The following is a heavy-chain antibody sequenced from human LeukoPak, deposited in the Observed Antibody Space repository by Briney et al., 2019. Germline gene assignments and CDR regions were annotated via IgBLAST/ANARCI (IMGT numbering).Heavy chain of an antibody. CDR2: IDPSDSYT. V-gene: IGHV5-10-1*01. CDR3: ARSGRGAFDI. D-gene: IGHD3-10*01. J-gene: IGHJ3*02. CDR1: GYSFTSYW. Sequence: GESLQISCQGSGYSFTSYWISWVRQMPGKGLEWMGRIDPSDSYTNYSPSFQGHVTISADKSISTAYLQWSSLKASDTAMYYCARSGRGAFDIWGQGTMVTVSS.